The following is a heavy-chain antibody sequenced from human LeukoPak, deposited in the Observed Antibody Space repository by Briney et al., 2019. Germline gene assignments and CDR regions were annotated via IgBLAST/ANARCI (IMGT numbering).Heavy chain of an antibody. J-gene: IGHJ4*02. V-gene: IGHV3-30*02. CDR3: AEEGDCSSTSCYYRGEYYFDY. CDR1: GFTFSSYG. CDR2: IRYDGSNK. D-gene: IGHD2-2*01. Sequence: PGGSLRLSCAASGFTFSSYGMHWVRQAPGKGLEWVAFIRYDGSNKYYADSVKGRFTISRDNSKNTLYLQMNSLRAEDTAVYYCAEEGDCSSTSCYYRGEYYFDYWGQGTLVTVSS.